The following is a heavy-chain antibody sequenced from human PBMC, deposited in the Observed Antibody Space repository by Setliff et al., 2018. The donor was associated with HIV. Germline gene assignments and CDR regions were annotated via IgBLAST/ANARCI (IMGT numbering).Heavy chain of an antibody. Sequence: ASETLSLTCTVSGGSISSGSNYWSWIRQPAGKGLEWIGHIYTSGSTYYNPSLKSRVTISVDTSKNQFSLKLSSVTAADTAVYYCARDHGSGSYYPYYWGQGTLVTVSS. V-gene: IGHV4-61*09. CDR1: GGSISSGSNY. CDR3: ARDHGSGSYYPYY. CDR2: IYTSGST. D-gene: IGHD3-10*01. J-gene: IGHJ4*02.